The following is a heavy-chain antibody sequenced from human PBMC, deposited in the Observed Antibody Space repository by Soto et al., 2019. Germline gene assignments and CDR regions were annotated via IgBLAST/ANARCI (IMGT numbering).Heavy chain of an antibody. J-gene: IGHJ2*01. Sequence: QVQLVQSGAEVKKPGSSVTVSCKASGGTFSSYTISWVRQAPGQGLGWMGGIIPIFGTANYAKKFQGRATXTXXXSXXPAIMELSSLRSEDTAVYYCARGNHRWLQLWYFDLWGRGTLVTVSS. CDR2: IIPIFGTA. CDR1: GGTFSSYT. D-gene: IGHD5-12*01. V-gene: IGHV1-69*05. CDR3: ARGNHRWLQLWYFDL.